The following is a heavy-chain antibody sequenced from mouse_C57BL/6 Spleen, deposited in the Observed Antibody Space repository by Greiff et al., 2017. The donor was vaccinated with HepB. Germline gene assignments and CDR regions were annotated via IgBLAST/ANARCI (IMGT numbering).Heavy chain of an antibody. J-gene: IGHJ3*01. V-gene: IGHV1-69*01. D-gene: IGHD1-3*01. CDR3: ASLKGAY. Sequence: VQLQQPGAELVMPGASVKLSCKASGYTFTSYWMHWVKQRPGQGLEWIGEIDPSDSYTNYNQKFKGKSTLTVDKYSSTADMQLSSLTSEDAAVYYCASLKGAYWGQGTLVTVSA. CDR2: IDPSDSYT. CDR1: GYTFTSYW.